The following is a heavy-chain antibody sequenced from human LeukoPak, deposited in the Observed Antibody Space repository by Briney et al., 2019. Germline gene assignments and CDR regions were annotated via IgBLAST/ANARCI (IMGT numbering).Heavy chain of an antibody. CDR2: IRYDGSNK. D-gene: IGHD3-3*01. V-gene: IGHV3-30*02. Sequence: GGSLRLSCAASGFTFSSYGMRWVRQAPGKGLEWVAFIRYDGSNKYYADSVKGRFTISRDNSKNTLYLQMNSLRAEDTAVYYCAKDPTIFGVVMAYFDYWGQGTLVTVSS. J-gene: IGHJ4*02. CDR1: GFTFSSYG. CDR3: AKDPTIFGVVMAYFDY.